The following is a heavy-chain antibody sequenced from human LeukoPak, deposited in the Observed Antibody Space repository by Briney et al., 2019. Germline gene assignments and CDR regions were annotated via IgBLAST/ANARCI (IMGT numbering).Heavy chain of an antibody. CDR3: ASPGEGFGELDY. V-gene: IGHV4-59*12. D-gene: IGHD3-10*01. CDR1: GGSISSYY. CDR2: IYYSGST. Sequence: PSETLSLTCTVSGGSISSYYWSWIRQPPGKGLEWIGYIYYSGSTNYNPSLKSRVTISVDTSKNQFSLKLSSVTAADTAVYYCASPGEGFGELDYWGQGTLVTVSS. J-gene: IGHJ4*02.